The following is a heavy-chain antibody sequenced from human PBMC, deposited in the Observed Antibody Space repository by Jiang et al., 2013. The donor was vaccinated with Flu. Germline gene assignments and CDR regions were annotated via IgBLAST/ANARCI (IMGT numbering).Heavy chain of an antibody. CDR3: ARSLYCGGDCFDAFDI. Sequence: VQLVESGAEVKKPGASVKVSCKASGYTFTSYYMHWVRQAPGQGLEWMGIINPSGGSTSYAQKFQGRVTMTRDTSTSTVYMELSSLRSEDTAVYYCARSLYCGGDCFDAFDIWGQRDNGHRLF. D-gene: IGHD2-21*02. V-gene: IGHV1-46*03. J-gene: IGHJ3*02. CDR2: INPSGGST. CDR1: GYTFTSYY.